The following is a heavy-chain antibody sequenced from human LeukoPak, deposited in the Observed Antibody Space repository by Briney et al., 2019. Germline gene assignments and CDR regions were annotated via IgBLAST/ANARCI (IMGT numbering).Heavy chain of an antibody. CDR3: AREYCSTTSCLFDN. CDR1: GFTFSSYE. D-gene: IGHD2-2*01. V-gene: IGHV3-48*03. CDR2: ISSSGTTI. J-gene: IGHJ4*02. Sequence: PGGSLRLSCAASGFTFSSYEMNWVRQAPGKGLQWVSDISSSGTTIYYADSVKGRFTISRDNAKNSLYLQMNSLRAEDTAVYYCAREYCSTTSCLFDNRGQGTLVTVSS.